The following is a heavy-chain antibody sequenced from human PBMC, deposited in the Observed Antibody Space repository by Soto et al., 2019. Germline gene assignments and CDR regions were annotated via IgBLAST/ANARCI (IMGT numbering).Heavy chain of an antibody. CDR1: GLTFGSRA. J-gene: IGHJ4*02. CDR3: ARGSTDSYPGSRIFDF. CDR2: ITDTGGDA. Sequence: LSCVASGLTFGSRAMTWVRQAPGEGLQWVSTITDTGGDAKYADSVRGRFVISRDNSKKTLYLQMTSLTAEDSAMYYCARGSTDSYPGSRIFDFWGRGTLVTVSS. V-gene: IGHV3-23*01. D-gene: IGHD3-10*01.